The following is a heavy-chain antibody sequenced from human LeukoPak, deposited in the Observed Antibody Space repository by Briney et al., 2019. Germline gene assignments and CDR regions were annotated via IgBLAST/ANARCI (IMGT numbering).Heavy chain of an antibody. V-gene: IGHV3-33*01. D-gene: IGHD3-22*01. Sequence: GGSLRLSCAASGFTFSNYGMHWVRQAPGEGLEWVAIIWYDGNNKYYAESVKGRFTISRDNSKNTLYLQMSSLRAEDTAVYYCARVSTYYYDSSGYSDAFDIWGQGTMVTVSS. CDR1: GFTFSNYG. CDR3: ARVSTYYYDSSGYSDAFDI. CDR2: IWYDGNNK. J-gene: IGHJ3*02.